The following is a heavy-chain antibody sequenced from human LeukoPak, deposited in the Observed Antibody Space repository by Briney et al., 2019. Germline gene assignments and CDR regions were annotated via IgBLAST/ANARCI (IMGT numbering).Heavy chain of an antibody. CDR3: ARHSYNYYGLDV. CDR2: IYYSGTT. V-gene: IGHV4-61*09. J-gene: IGHJ6*02. CDR1: GGSISNSSYY. Sequence: PSQTLSLTCTVSGGSISNSSYYWSWIRQPAGKGLEWIGYIYYSGTTNYNPSLKSRVTMSVDTSNNHLSLRLTSVTAADTALYYCARHSYNYYGLDVWGQGTTITVSS. D-gene: IGHD1-26*01.